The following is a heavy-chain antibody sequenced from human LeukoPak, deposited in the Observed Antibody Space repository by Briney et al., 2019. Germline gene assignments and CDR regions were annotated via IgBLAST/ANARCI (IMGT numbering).Heavy chain of an antibody. CDR1: GFTFSSYW. CDR2: IKQDGSEK. Sequence: PGGSLRLSCAASGFTFSSYWMSWVRQAPGKGLEWVANIKQDGSEKYYVDSVKGRFTISRDNAKNSLYLQMNSLRAEDTAVYYCARDPPYYYGSGSYYFDYWGQGTLVTVSS. J-gene: IGHJ4*02. V-gene: IGHV3-7*01. CDR3: ARDPPYYYGSGSYYFDY. D-gene: IGHD3-10*01.